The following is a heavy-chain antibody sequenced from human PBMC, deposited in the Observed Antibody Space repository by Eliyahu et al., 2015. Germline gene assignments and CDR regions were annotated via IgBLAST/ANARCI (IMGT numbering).Heavy chain of an antibody. D-gene: IGHD1-1*01. CDR1: GGSFSGYX. Sequence: QVQLQQWGAGLLKPSEXLSLTCXVYGGSFSGYXWXXIRPPPGKGLEWIGEXNHSGSTXYNPSLKSRVTISVDTSKNQFSLKLSSVTAADTAVYYCARGRTRWSYYGMDVWGQGTTVTVSS. J-gene: IGHJ6*02. CDR2: XNHSGST. CDR3: ARGRTRWSYYGMDV. V-gene: IGHV4-34*01.